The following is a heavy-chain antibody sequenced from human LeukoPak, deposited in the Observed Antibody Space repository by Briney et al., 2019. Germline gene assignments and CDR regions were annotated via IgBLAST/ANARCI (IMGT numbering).Heavy chain of an antibody. CDR3: ARENGGSYFYMDV. CDR2: IITDGSST. Sequence: GGSLRLSCAASGFTFSSYWMHWVRQAPGKGLVWVSRIITDGSSTTYADSVRGRFTISRVNAKNTLYLQMNSLRAEDTAVYYCARENGGSYFYMDVWGKGTTVTVSS. CDR1: GFTFSSYW. D-gene: IGHD1-1*01. J-gene: IGHJ6*03. V-gene: IGHV3-74*01.